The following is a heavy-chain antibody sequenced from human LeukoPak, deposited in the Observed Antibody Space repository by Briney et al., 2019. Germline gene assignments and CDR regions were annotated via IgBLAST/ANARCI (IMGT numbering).Heavy chain of an antibody. Sequence: PGGSLRLSCAASGFTFSSYAMSWVRQAPGKGLEWVSAISGSGGSTYYADSVKGRFTISRDNSKNTLYLQMNSLRAEDTAVYYCARDRGTIFGAAGGGMDVWGQGTTVTVSS. CDR1: GFTFSSYA. D-gene: IGHD3-3*01. CDR2: ISGSGGST. CDR3: ARDRGTIFGAAGGGMDV. V-gene: IGHV3-23*01. J-gene: IGHJ6*02.